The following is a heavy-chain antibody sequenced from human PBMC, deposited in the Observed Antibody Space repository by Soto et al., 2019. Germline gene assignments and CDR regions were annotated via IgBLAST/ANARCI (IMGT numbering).Heavy chain of an antibody. CDR2: IIPIFGTA. CDR1: GGTFSSYA. D-gene: IGHD5-12*01. CDR3: ARDSLPYSGYEEFFDP. J-gene: IGHJ5*02. V-gene: IGHV1-69*13. Sequence: ASVKVSCKASGGTFSSYAISWVRQAPGQGLEWMGGIIPIFGTANYAQKFQGRVTITADESTSTAYMELSSLRSEDTAVYYCARDSLPYSGYEEFFDPWGQGTLVTVSS.